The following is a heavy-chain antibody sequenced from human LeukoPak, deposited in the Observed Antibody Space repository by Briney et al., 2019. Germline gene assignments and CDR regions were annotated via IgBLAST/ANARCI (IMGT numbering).Heavy chain of an antibody. J-gene: IGHJ4*02. CDR2: MNPNSGNT. CDR1: GGTFSSYA. CDR3: ARLGYSSGWYGRGSVY. V-gene: IGHV1-8*02. D-gene: IGHD6-19*01. Sequence: GASVKVSCKASGGTFSSYAISWVRQAPGQGLEWMGWMNPNSGNTGYAQKFQGRVTMTRNTSISTAYMELSSLRSEDTAVYYCARLGYSSGWYGRGSVYWGQGTLVTVSS.